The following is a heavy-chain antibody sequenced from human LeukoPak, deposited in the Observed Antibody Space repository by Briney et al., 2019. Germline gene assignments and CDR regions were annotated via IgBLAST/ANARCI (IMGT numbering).Heavy chain of an antibody. CDR2: IYYSRST. D-gene: IGHD4-17*01. J-gene: IGHJ6*02. CDR3: ARRSATVTTLYYYYYGMDV. CDR1: GGSISSGGYY. V-gene: IGHV4-31*03. Sequence: SQTLSLTCTVSGGSISSGGYYRSWIRQHPGKGLEWIGYIYYSRSTYYNPSLKSRVTISVDTSKNQFSLKLSSVTAADTAVYYCARRSATVTTLYYYYYGMDVWGQGTTVTVSS.